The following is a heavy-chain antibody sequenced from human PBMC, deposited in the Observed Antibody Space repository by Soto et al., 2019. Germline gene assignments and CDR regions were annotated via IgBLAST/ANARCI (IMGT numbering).Heavy chain of an antibody. CDR2: IYYSGST. Sequence: SETLSLTCTVSGGSISSYYWSWIRQPPGKGLEWIGYIYYSGSTNYNPSLKSRVTISVDTSKNQFSLKLSSVTAADTAVYYCARDSGSYYYGMDVWGQGTTVT. CDR1: GGSISSYY. V-gene: IGHV4-59*01. J-gene: IGHJ6*02. CDR3: ARDSGSYYYGMDV.